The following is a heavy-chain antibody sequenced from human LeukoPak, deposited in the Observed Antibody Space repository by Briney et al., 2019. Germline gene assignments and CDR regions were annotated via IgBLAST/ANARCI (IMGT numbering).Heavy chain of an antibody. D-gene: IGHD3-22*01. CDR1: GFTFSSYS. J-gene: IGHJ4*02. CDR3: ARSPYYYDSSGYYYEAYYFDY. V-gene: IGHV3-48*01. CDR2: ISSSSSTI. Sequence: GGSLRLSCAASGFTFSSYSMNWVRQAPGKGLEWVSYISSSSSTIYYADSVKGRFTISRDNSKNTLYLQMNSLRAEDTAVYYCARSPYYYDSSGYYYEAYYFDYWGQGTLVTVSS.